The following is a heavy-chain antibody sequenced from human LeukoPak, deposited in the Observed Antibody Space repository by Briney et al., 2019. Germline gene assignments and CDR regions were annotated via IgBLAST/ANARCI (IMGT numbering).Heavy chain of an antibody. V-gene: IGHV3-7*05. CDR1: GFTFSRYW. Sequence: PGGSLRLSCAASGFTFSRYWMSWVRQAPGKGLEWAANIKQDGSEKYYVDSVKGRFTISRDNAENSVYLQMNSLRAEDTAVYYCASNPKGGETTRDYWGQGTLVTVSS. CDR3: ASNPKGGETTRDY. CDR2: IKQDGSEK. D-gene: IGHD1-1*01. J-gene: IGHJ4*02.